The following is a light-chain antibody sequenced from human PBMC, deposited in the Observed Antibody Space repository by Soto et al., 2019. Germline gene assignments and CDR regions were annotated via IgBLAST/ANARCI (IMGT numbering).Light chain of an antibody. CDR2: GAS. J-gene: IGKJ1*01. Sequence: EIVLTQSPGTLSLSPGERATLSCGANQSVTSNYLAWYQQKPGQAPRLLIYGASRRATGIPDRFIGSGSGTDVTLTISRLEPEDCAVDYGQHDSTSLTTVGQGTKVEVK. CDR1: QSVTSNY. V-gene: IGKV3-20*01. CDR3: QHDSTSLTT.